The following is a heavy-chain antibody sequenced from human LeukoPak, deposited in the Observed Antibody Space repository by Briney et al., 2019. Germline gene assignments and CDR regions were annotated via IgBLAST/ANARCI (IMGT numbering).Heavy chain of an antibody. D-gene: IGHD4-17*01. CDR2: ISGSGGST. V-gene: IGHV3-23*01. J-gene: IGHJ4*02. CDR1: GFTFSSYA. CDR3: AKGNYGDYMTAFDY. Sequence: PGGSLRLSCAASGFTFSSYAMSWVRQAPGKGLEWVSAISGSGGSTYYADSVKGGFTISRDNSKNTLYLQMNSLRAEDTAVYYCAKGNYGDYMTAFDYWGQGPLVTVSS.